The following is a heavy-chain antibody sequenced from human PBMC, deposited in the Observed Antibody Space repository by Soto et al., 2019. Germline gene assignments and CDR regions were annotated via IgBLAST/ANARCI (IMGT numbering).Heavy chain of an antibody. CDR3: ARDSQAVFCLFSYSYYHYYLMDV. J-gene: IGHJ6*02. V-gene: IGHV1-2*04. D-gene: IGHD2-21*01. CDR1: GYSFTDYH. Sequence: ASVKVSCKVSGYSFTDYHIHWVRPAPGRGLEWLGRLNPKSGGTSTAQKFQGWVTMTRDRXIRTVYMEVTRLRSDDTAVYYCARDSQAVFCLFSYSYYHYYLMDVWGQG. CDR2: LNPKSGGT.